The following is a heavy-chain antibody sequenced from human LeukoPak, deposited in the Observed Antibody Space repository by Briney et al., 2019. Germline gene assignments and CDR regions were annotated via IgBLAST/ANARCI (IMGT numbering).Heavy chain of an antibody. D-gene: IGHD2-2*01. Sequence: GASVKVSCKASGGTFSSYAISLVRQAPGQGLEWMGGIIPIFGTANYAQNFQGRVTITADESTSTAYMELSSLRSEDTAVYYCTSRVVVPAAISDSWGQGTLVTVSS. V-gene: IGHV1-69*13. CDR2: IIPIFGTA. CDR1: GGTFSSYA. J-gene: IGHJ4*02. CDR3: TSRVVVPAAISDS.